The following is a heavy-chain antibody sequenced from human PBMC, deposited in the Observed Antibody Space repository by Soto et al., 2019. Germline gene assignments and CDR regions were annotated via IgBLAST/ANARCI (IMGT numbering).Heavy chain of an antibody. Sequence: PGGSLRLSCAASEFTFSNYAMSWVRQAPGKGLEWVSSISDNGGTTYYADSVKGRFTISRDNSKNTLYLQMNSLRAEDTAVYYCAKDQNVITFGGVIVTDAFDISGQGTMVTVSS. D-gene: IGHD3-16*02. CDR2: ISDNGGTT. V-gene: IGHV3-23*01. CDR1: EFTFSNYA. J-gene: IGHJ3*02. CDR3: AKDQNVITFGGVIVTDAFDI.